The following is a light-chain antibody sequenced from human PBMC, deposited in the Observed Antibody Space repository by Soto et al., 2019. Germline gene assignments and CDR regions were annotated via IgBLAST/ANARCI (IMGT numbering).Light chain of an antibody. CDR2: DAS. CDR3: QQYGRSPR. V-gene: IGKV3-20*01. Sequence: EIVLTQSPGTLSLSPGERATLSCRAGQSISSSYLAWYQQKPGQPPRLLIYDASTRATGIPDRFSGSGSGTDFTLTISRLESEDFAVYYCQQYGRSPRFGQGTRLEIK. J-gene: IGKJ5*01. CDR1: QSISSSY.